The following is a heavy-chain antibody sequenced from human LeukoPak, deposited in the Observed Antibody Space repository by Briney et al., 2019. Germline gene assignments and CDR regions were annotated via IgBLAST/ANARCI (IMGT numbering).Heavy chain of an antibody. CDR3: ARLGFDYYDSSGYYFPYY. V-gene: IGHV5-51*01. CDR2: IYPGDSDT. D-gene: IGHD3-22*01. CDR1: GYSFTSYW. Sequence: GESLKISCKGSGYSFTSYWIGWVRQMPGKGLEWMGIIYPGDSDTRYSPSFQGQVTISADKSISTAYLQWSSLKASDTAMYYCARLGFDYYDSSGYYFPYYWGQGTLVTVSS. J-gene: IGHJ4*02.